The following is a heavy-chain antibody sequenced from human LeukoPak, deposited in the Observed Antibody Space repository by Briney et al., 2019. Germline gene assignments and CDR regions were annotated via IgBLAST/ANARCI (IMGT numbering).Heavy chain of an antibody. Sequence: SKTLSLTCTVSGGSISSYYWSWIRQPPGKGLEWIGYIYYSGSTNYNPSLKGRVTISVDTSKNQFSLKLSSVTAADTAVYYCARVSGYDWESFYDYWGQGTLVTVSS. V-gene: IGHV4-59*01. CDR2: IYYSGST. J-gene: IGHJ4*02. CDR1: GGSISSYY. D-gene: IGHD5-12*01. CDR3: ARVSGYDWESFYDY.